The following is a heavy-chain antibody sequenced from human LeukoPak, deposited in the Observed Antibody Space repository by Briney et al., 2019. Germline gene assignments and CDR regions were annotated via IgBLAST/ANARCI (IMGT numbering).Heavy chain of an antibody. J-gene: IGHJ6*02. Sequence: GGSLRLSCAASGFTFSSYDMHWVRQATGKSLEWVSAIGTAGDTYYPGSVKGRFTISRENAKNSLYLQMNSLRAGDTAVYYCARGLSRFGELLYYYYYGMDVWGQGTTVTVSS. D-gene: IGHD3-10*01. CDR1: GFTFSSYD. CDR3: ARGLSRFGELLYYYYYGMDV. CDR2: IGTAGDT. V-gene: IGHV3-13*01.